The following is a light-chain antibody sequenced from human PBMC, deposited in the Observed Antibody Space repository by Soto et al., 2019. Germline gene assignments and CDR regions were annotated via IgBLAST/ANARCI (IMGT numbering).Light chain of an antibody. CDR2: DAS. V-gene: IGKV1-39*01. J-gene: IGKJ4*01. CDR3: QQSYSTPT. Sequence: DIQVSQSPSSLSASVQDRVTITCQASQDIEKYLNWYQHRPGKAPKLLIYDASKLETGVPSRFSGSGSGTDFTFTISSLQPEDFATYYCQQSYSTPTFGGGTKVDVK. CDR1: QDIEKY.